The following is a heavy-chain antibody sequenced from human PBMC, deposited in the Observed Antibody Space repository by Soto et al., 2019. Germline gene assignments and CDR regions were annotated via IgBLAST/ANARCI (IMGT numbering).Heavy chain of an antibody. Sequence: PGGSLRLSCAASGFTDSSNYMSWVRQAPGKGLEWVSAISGSGGSTYYADSVKGRFTISRDNSKNTLYLQMNSLRAEDTAVYYCAKVRGYYGSGSGMDVWGQGTTVTVSS. CDR1: GFTDSSNY. CDR2: ISGSGGST. D-gene: IGHD3-10*01. CDR3: AKVRGYYGSGSGMDV. J-gene: IGHJ6*02. V-gene: IGHV3-23*01.